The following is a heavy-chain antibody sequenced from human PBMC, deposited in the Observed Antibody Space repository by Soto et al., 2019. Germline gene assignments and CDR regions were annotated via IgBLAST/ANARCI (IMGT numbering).Heavy chain of an antibody. V-gene: IGHV4-31*11. Sequence: SETLSLTCAVSGDSIRSGSYYRSWIRQYPGRGLEWIGYIFHSGTTYYNPSLKSRVTISVDTSQTQFSLKLTSMTAADTAVYYCARDYKIQDGPGYYYYAMDVWGHGTTVPCSS. CDR1: GDSIRSGSYY. D-gene: IGHD3-10*01. J-gene: IGHJ6*02. CDR3: ARDYKIQDGPGYYYYAMDV. CDR2: IFHSGTT.